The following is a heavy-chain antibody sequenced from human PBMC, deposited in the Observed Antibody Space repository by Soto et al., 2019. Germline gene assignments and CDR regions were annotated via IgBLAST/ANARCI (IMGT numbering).Heavy chain of an antibody. CDR3: ASPGIAVAGTRGENY. CDR2: INHSGST. V-gene: IGHV4-34*01. D-gene: IGHD6-19*01. J-gene: IGHJ4*02. CDR1: GGSFSGYY. Sequence: SETLSLTCAVYGGSFSGYYWSWIRQPPGKGLEWIGEINHSGSTNYNPSLKSRVTISVDTSKNQFSLKLSSVTAADTAVYYCASPGIAVAGTRGENYWGQGTLVTVSS.